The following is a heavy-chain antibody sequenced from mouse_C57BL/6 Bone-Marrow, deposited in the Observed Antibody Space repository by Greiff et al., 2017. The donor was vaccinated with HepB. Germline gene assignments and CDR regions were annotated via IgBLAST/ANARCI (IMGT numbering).Heavy chain of an antibody. CDR2: IHPNSGST. Sequence: VQLQQPGAELVKPGASVKLSCKASGYTFTSYWMHWVKQRPGQGLEWIGMIHPNSGSTNYNEKFKSKATLTVDKSSSTAYLQLSSLTSEDSAVYYCARTNYNGSSFDYWGQGTTVTVSS. D-gene: IGHD1-1*01. CDR1: GYTFTSYW. V-gene: IGHV1-64*01. CDR3: ARTNYNGSSFDY. J-gene: IGHJ2*01.